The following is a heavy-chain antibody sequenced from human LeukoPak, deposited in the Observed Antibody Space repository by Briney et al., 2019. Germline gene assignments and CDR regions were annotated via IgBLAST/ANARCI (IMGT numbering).Heavy chain of an antibody. Sequence: PGGSLRLSCAASGFTFSSYAMHWVRQAPGKGLEWVAVISYDGSNKYYADSVKGRFTISRDNSKNTLYLQMNSLRAEDTAVYHCARGWSTVTTFDYWGQGTLVTVSS. V-gene: IGHV3-30-3*01. D-gene: IGHD4-17*01. J-gene: IGHJ4*02. CDR3: ARGWSTVTTFDY. CDR2: ISYDGSNK. CDR1: GFTFSSYA.